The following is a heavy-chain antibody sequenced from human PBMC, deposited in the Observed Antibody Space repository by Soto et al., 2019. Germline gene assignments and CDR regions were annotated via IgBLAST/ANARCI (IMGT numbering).Heavy chain of an antibody. CDR3: ARDSSGYHAFDI. D-gene: IGHD3-22*01. CDR1: GGSISSGGYY. J-gene: IGHJ3*02. CDR2: IYYSGST. V-gene: IGHV4-31*03. Sequence: SETLSLTGTVSGGSISSGGYYWSWIRQHPGKGLQWIGYIYYSGSTYYNPSLKSRVTISVDTSKNQFSLKLSSVTAADTAVYYCARDSSGYHAFDIRGQGTMVTVSS.